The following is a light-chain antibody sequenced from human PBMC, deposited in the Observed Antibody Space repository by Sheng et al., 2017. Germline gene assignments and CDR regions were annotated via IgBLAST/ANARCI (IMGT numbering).Light chain of an antibody. V-gene: IGKV1-39*01. J-gene: IGKJ1*01. CDR1: QDITTY. CDR2: AAS. Sequence: IQLTQSPSSLSASVGDRVTITCRASQDITTYLAWYQQKPGKAPKLLIYAASSLQSGVPSRFSGSGSETDFTVTISTLQPEDFATYYCQQTYSTPPTFGQGTKVEIK. CDR3: QQTYSTPPT.